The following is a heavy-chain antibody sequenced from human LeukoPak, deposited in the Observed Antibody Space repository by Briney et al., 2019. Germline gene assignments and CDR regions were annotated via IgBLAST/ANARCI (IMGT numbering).Heavy chain of an antibody. CDR1: GFTFNRYA. Sequence: PAGSLRLSCAASGFTFNRYAMSWVRQAPGKGLEWVSTITGSGSSTFYADSVKGRFTISRDNSKNTLYLQMNSLRAEDTAVYYCAKGIAVAGSTSANFDYWGQGTLVTVSS. CDR2: ITGSGSST. V-gene: IGHV3-23*01. CDR3: AKGIAVAGSTSANFDY. D-gene: IGHD6-19*01. J-gene: IGHJ4*02.